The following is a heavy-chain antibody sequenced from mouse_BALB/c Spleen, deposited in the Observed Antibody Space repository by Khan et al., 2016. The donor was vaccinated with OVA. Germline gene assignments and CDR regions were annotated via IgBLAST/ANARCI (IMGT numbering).Heavy chain of an antibody. V-gene: IGHV5-4*02. CDR2: ISDTDRYI. D-gene: IGHD2-13*01. J-gene: IGHJ3*01. CDR1: GFTFSDYY. CDR3: TRGFYGDPFAY. Sequence: EVELVESGGGLVKPGGSLKLSCAASGFTFSDYYMYWVRQTPEKRLEWVATISDTDRYIYYLDNVKGRFTISRDNTKNNLYLQMSSLKSEDTAMYYCTRGFYGDPFAYWGHGTLVTVS.